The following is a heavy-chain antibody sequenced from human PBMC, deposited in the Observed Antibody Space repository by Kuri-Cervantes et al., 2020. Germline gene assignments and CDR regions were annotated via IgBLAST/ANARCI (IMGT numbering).Heavy chain of an antibody. J-gene: IGHJ4*02. D-gene: IGHD1-1*01. CDR2: ISGSGDNT. CDR1: GFTFSSYD. CDR3: AKRTGPNDY. Sequence: GGSLRLSCAASGFTFSSYDMHWVRQSPGKGLEWVSAISGSGDNTYYADSVKGRFTISRDNSKNTLYLQMNSLRAEDTAVYYCAKRTGPNDYWGQGTLVTVSS. V-gene: IGHV3-23*01.